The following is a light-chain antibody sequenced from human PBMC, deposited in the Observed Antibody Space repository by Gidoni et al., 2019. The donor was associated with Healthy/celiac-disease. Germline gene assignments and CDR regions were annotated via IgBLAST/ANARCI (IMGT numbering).Light chain of an antibody. CDR3: MQALQTPRT. J-gene: IGKJ3*01. CDR1: PSLLHSNGYNY. CDR2: FGY. Sequence: DIAMTQFPLSLPVTPVEPASISCRSSPSLLHSNGYNYLAWYLQKPGQSPQLLIYFGYNRASGVPNRISSSGAGTDFTLKISKVEEEDGGVYYCMQALQTPRTFGPGTKVDIK. V-gene: IGKV2-28*01.